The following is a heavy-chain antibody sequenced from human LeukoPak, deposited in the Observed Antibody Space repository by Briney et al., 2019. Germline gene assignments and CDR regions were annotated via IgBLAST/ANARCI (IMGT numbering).Heavy chain of an antibody. J-gene: IGHJ4*02. CDR3: AKESRPRGIAAVDAFDY. V-gene: IGHV3-30*18. D-gene: IGHD6-13*01. Sequence: PGRSLRLSCAASGFTFSSYGMHWVRQAPGKGLEWVAVISYDGSNKYYADSVKGRFTISRDNSKNTLYLQMNSLRAEDTAVYYCAKESRPRGIAAVDAFDYWAREPWSPSPQ. CDR2: ISYDGSNK. CDR1: GFTFSSYG.